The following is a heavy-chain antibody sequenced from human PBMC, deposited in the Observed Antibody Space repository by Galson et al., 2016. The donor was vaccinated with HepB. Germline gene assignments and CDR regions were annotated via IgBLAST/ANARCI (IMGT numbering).Heavy chain of an antibody. Sequence: CAISGDSVSSYSAAWDWIRQSPSIGLEWLGRTYFRSKWYNDYAVSVKSRITIEADTSKNLFSLHLNSVTPEDTAVYYCARDRGSARYFFDSWGQGALVTVSS. J-gene: IGHJ4*02. CDR2: TYFRSKWYN. CDR3: ARDRGSARYFFDS. V-gene: IGHV6-1*01. CDR1: GDSVSSYSAA.